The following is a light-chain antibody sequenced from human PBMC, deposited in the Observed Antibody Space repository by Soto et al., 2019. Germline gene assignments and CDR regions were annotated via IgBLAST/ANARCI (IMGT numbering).Light chain of an antibody. CDR1: QSVSFN. CDR2: GAS. J-gene: IGKJ1*01. CDR3: QQYNNWWT. Sequence: IVMTQSAATLSASPGERATLSCRASQSVSFNLAWYQQKPGQAPRLLIYGASTRATGIPDRFSGSGSGTEFTLTISSLQSEDFAVYYCQQYNNWWTFGHGTKVDI. V-gene: IGKV3-15*01.